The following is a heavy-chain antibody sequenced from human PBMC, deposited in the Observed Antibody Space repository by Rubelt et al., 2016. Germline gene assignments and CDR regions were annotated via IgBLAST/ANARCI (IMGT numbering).Heavy chain of an antibody. CDR1: GGSISSSSYY. CDR3: AGCRDCYGSGRLNWFDP. J-gene: IGHJ5*02. CDR2: IYYSGST. Sequence: QLQLQESGPGLVKPSETLSLTCTVSGGSISSSSYYWGWIRQPPGRGLEWIGSIYYSGSTLYNPSLKSRVTISVYTSKYQLCLDLSSVTAADTAVYYCAGCRDCYGSGRLNWFDPWGQGTLVTVSS. V-gene: IGHV4-39*01. D-gene: IGHD3-10*01.